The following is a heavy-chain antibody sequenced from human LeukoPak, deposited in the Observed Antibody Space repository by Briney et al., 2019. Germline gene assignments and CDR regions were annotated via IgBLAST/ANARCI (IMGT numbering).Heavy chain of an antibody. J-gene: IGHJ4*02. Sequence: PSETLSLTCTVSGGSISSSSYYWSWIRQPAGKGLEWIGRIYTSGSTNYNPSLKSRVTMSVDTSKNQFSLKLSSVTAADTAVYYCARDQYYYDSSGYYRFDYWGQGTLVTVSS. V-gene: IGHV4-61*02. CDR3: ARDQYYYDSSGYYRFDY. CDR1: GGSISSSSYY. D-gene: IGHD3-22*01. CDR2: IYTSGST.